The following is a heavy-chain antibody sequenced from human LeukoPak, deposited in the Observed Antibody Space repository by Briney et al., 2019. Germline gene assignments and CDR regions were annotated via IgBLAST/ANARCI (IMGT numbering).Heavy chain of an antibody. CDR3: ARVGAGQQLDY. D-gene: IGHD6-13*01. CDR2: INHSGST. V-gene: IGHV4-34*01. J-gene: IGHJ4*02. CDR1: GGSFSGYY. Sequence: SETLSLTCAVYGGSFSGYYWSWIRQPPGKGLEWIGEINHSGSTNYNPSLKSRVTISADTSKNQFSLKLSSVTAADTAVYYCARVGAGQQLDYWGQGTLVTVSS.